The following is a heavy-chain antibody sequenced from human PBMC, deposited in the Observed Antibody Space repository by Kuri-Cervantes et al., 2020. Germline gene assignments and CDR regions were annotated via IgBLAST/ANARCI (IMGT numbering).Heavy chain of an antibody. Sequence: GGSLRLSCAASGFTFSSYAMHWVRQAPGKGLEWVSYISSVRDIIYYADSVKGRFTISRDNAKNSLYLQMNSLRDEDTAVYYCARGNGPSPFRLDYWGQGTPVTVSS. CDR3: ARGNGPSPFRLDY. J-gene: IGHJ4*02. CDR1: GFTFSSYA. CDR2: ISSVRDII. V-gene: IGHV3-48*02. D-gene: IGHD2-8*01.